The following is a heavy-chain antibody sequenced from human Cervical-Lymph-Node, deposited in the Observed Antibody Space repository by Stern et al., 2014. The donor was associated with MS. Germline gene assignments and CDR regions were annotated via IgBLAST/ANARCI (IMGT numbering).Heavy chain of an antibody. CDR2: VNPIDGRT. V-gene: IGHV1-46*03. CDR3: ANPLPYAN. J-gene: IGHJ1*01. D-gene: IGHD4-17*01. Sequence: VQLVESGAEVKKPGASVKVSCKASGDTFASYPLHWLRQAPGQGPVWKGSVNPIDGRTTYAQTFKGRITMTRDTSTRTVYMELSSLRAEDTAMYFCANPLPYANWGQGTRVTVSS. CDR1: GDTFASYP.